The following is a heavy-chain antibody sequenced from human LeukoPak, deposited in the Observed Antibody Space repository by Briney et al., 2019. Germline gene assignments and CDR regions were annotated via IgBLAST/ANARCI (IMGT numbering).Heavy chain of an antibody. Sequence: SETLSLTCAVSGGSISSSNWWSWVRQPPGKGLERIGEIYHSGSTNYNPSLKSRVTISVDKSKNQFSLKLSSVTAADTAVYYCARRGYYYDSSGYLDYWGQGTLVTVSS. CDR3: ARRGYYYDSSGYLDY. D-gene: IGHD3-22*01. V-gene: IGHV4-4*02. CDR1: GGSISSSNW. CDR2: IYHSGST. J-gene: IGHJ4*02.